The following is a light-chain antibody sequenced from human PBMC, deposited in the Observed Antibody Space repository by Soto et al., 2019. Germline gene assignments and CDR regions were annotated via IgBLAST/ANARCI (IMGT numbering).Light chain of an antibody. CDR2: DVS. V-gene: IGLV2-14*01. CDR1: SSDVGGYNY. J-gene: IGLJ1*01. CDR3: SSYTSSSTYV. Sequence: HSALTQPASVSGSPGQSITISCTGTSSDVGGYNYVSWYQQHPGKAPKFMIYDVSNRPSGVSNRFSGSKSGNTASLTISGLQAEDEADYYCSSYTSSSTYVFGTGTKLTVL.